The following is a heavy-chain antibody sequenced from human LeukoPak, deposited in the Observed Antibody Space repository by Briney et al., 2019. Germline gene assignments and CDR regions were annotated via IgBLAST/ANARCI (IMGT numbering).Heavy chain of an antibody. J-gene: IGHJ4*02. V-gene: IGHV3-23*01. CDR3: ARQRGYCSDGTCYFDY. Sequence: GGSLRLSCAASGFTFSSYALSWVRQVPGKGLEWVSALASGASPYYADSVKGRFTSSRDNSKNTLYLQMNSLRGEDTAIYYCARQRGYCSDGTCYFDYWGQGTLVTVSS. CDR2: LASGASP. D-gene: IGHD2-15*01. CDR1: GFTFSSYA.